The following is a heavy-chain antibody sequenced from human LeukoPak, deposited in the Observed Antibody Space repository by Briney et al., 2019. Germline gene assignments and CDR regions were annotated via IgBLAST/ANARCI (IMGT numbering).Heavy chain of an antibody. CDR3: AGTGYSSSWPSDY. Sequence: SETLSLTCTVSGGSISSYYWSWIRQPPGKGLEWIGYIYYSGSTNYNPSLKSRVTISVDTSKNQFSLKLSSVTAADTAVYYCAGTGYSSSWPSDYWGQGTLVTVSS. CDR2: IYYSGST. V-gene: IGHV4-59*01. CDR1: GGSISSYY. D-gene: IGHD6-13*01. J-gene: IGHJ4*02.